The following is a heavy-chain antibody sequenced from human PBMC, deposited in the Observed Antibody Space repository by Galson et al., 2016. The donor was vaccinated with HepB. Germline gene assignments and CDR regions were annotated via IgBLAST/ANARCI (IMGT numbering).Heavy chain of an antibody. D-gene: IGHD2-15*01. CDR2: IHYSGRA. CDR1: GDSVTGGGLY. CDR3: VRGSQAPTSFPDR. Sequence: TLSLTCSVSGDSVTGGGLYWSWIRQHPGKGLEWIGYIHYSGRAYYNPSLKSRSDISLDTSNHQFSLTLSSVTAADTAVYYCVRGSQAPTSFPDRWGQGTLVTVSS. V-gene: IGHV4-31*03. J-gene: IGHJ5*02.